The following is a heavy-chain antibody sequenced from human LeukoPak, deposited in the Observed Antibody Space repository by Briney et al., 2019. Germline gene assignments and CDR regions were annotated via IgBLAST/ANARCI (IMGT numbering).Heavy chain of an antibody. CDR1: GGSFSGYY. Sequence: SETLSLTCAVYGGSFSGYYWSWIRQPPGKGLEWIGEINHSGSTNYNPSLKSRVTISVDTSKNQFSLKLSSVTAADTAVYYCASRLVVDTAIGGDYWGQGTLVTVSS. V-gene: IGHV4-34*01. D-gene: IGHD5-18*01. CDR3: ASRLVVDTAIGGDY. CDR2: INHSGST. J-gene: IGHJ4*02.